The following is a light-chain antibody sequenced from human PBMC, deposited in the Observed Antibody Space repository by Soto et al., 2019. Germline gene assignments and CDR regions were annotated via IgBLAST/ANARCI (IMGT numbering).Light chain of an antibody. J-gene: IGKJ2*01. CDR2: AIS. CDR1: ESVTSTH. CDR3: QRYGTSRGT. Sequence: EIVLTQSPGTLSLSPGERATLACRASESVTSTHLAWYQQKGGQAPRLLIYAISTRASGIPDRFSGSGSGTAFTLTISRLEPEDFGVYYCQRYGTSRGTFGQGTKLEIK. V-gene: IGKV3-20*01.